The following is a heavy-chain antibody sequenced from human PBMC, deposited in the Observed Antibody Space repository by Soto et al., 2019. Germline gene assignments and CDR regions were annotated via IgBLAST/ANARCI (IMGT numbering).Heavy chain of an antibody. D-gene: IGHD6-13*01. V-gene: IGHV3-23*01. Sequence: SGGSLRLSCAASGFTFSSYAMSWVRQAPGKGLEWVSAISGSGGSTYYADSVKGRFTISRDNSKNTLYLQMNSLRAEDTAVYYCARAGQAAAGTVSDYYYYYMDVWGKGTTVTVSS. CDR2: ISGSGGST. CDR3: ARAGQAAAGTVSDYYYYYMDV. CDR1: GFTFSSYA. J-gene: IGHJ6*03.